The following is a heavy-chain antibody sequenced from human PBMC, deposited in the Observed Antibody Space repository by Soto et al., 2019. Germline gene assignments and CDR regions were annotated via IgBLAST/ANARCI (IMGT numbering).Heavy chain of an antibody. CDR3: ARSLGRAAAVYDPEGYYYYYGMDV. D-gene: IGHD6-13*01. CDR2: IIPIFGTA. V-gene: IGHV1-69*13. CDR1: GGTFSSYA. Sequence: ASVKVSCKASGGTFSSYAISWVRQAPGQGLEWMGGIIPIFGTANYAQKFQGRVTITADESTSTAYMELSSLRSEDTAVYYCARSLGRAAAVYDPEGYYYYYGMDVWGQGTTVTVSS. J-gene: IGHJ6*02.